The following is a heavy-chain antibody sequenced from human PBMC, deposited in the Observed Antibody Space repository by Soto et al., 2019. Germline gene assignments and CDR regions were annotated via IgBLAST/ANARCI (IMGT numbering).Heavy chain of an antibody. V-gene: IGHV3-23*01. CDR2: ISGSGGST. CDR3: AKDPHRSSLPVEFYFDY. D-gene: IGHD6-13*01. Sequence: PGGSLRLSCAASGFTFSSYAMSWVRQAPGKGLEWVSAISGSGGSTYYADSVKGRFTISRDNSKNTLYLQMNSLRAEDTAVYYCAKDPHRSSLPVEFYFDYWGQGTLVTVSS. J-gene: IGHJ4*02. CDR1: GFTFSSYA.